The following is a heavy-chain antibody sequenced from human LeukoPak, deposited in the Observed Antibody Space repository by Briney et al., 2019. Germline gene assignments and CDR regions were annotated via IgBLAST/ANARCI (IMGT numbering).Heavy chain of an antibody. D-gene: IGHD3-10*01. J-gene: IGHJ4*02. CDR3: ARSSYLLLWFGELSRWGYFDY. Sequence: SETLSLTCAVYGGSFSGYYWSWIRQPPGKGLEWIGEINHSGSTNYNPSLKSRVTISVDTSKNQFSLKLSSVTAADTAVYYCARSSYLLLWFGELSRWGYFDYWGQGTLVTVSS. CDR1: GGSFSGYY. CDR2: INHSGST. V-gene: IGHV4-34*01.